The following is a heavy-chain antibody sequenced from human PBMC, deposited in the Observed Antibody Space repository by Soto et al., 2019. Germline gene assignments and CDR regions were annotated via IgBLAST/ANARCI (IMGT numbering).Heavy chain of an antibody. Sequence: GGSLRLSCAASGFTFSNAWMSWVRQTPGKGLEWVGRIRTKTDGGTTDYAAPVKGRFTISRDDSKNTLYLQMNSLKTEDTAVYYCTTAGDCGSTSCSYYYYYGMDVWGQGTTVTIS. CDR3: TTAGDCGSTSCSYYYYYGMDV. J-gene: IGHJ6*02. D-gene: IGHD2-2*01. CDR2: IRTKTDGGTT. CDR1: GFTFSNAW. V-gene: IGHV3-15*01.